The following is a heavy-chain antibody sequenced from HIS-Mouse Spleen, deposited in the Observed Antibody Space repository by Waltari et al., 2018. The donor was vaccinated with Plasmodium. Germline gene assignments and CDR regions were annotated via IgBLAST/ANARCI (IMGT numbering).Heavy chain of an antibody. CDR3: ASSWYWYFDL. V-gene: IGHV3-7*01. J-gene: IGHJ2*01. CDR1: GFTVICYW. D-gene: IGHD6-13*01. Sequence: EVQLVESGGGLVQPGGSLRLSCEASGFTVICYWMSWVRQAPGKRREWVANIKQDGSEKYYVDSVKGRFTISRDNAKNSLYLQMNSLRAEDTAVYYCASSWYWYFDLWGRGTLVTVSS. CDR2: IKQDGSEK.